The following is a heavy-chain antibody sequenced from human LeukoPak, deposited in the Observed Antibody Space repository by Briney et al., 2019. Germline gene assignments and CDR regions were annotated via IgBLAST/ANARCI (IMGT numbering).Heavy chain of an antibody. CDR1: GGAISSGGYD. CDR3: ARVNGSYYQALSAFDI. Sequence: PSQSLSLTCTVSGGAISSGGYDGSWIRQPPGKGLEWVGYIYDSGSTYYNPSLKSRVTISVGRSKNQFSLKLRSVPAADTAVYYCARVNGSYYQALSAFDIWGQGTMVAVSS. V-gene: IGHV4-30-2*01. J-gene: IGHJ3*02. CDR2: IYDSGST. D-gene: IGHD1-26*01.